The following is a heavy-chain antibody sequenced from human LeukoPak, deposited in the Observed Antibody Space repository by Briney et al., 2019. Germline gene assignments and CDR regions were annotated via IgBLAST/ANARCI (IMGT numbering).Heavy chain of an antibody. V-gene: IGHV3-48*02. Sequence: GGSLRLSCAASGFTFSSYNMNWVRQAPGKGLEGISYITPSSSTTYYADSVKGRFTISRDNAKNSLYLQMNRLRDEDTAVYYCARMRSGWYVDYGGQGTLVTVS. CDR2: ITPSSSTT. CDR1: GFTFSSYN. J-gene: IGHJ4*02. CDR3: ARMRSGWYVDY. D-gene: IGHD6-19*01.